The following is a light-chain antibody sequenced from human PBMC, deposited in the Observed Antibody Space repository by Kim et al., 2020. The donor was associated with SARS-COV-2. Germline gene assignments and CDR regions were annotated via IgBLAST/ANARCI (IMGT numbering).Light chain of an antibody. CDR3: GTWDSSLSAGV. Sequence: KVTLTSPGSSSNIGNNYSSWYRQLPGTAPQLLIYANNKRPSGIPARFSASKSGTSATLGITGLQTGDEAVYYCGTWDSSLSAGVFGGGTQLTVL. CDR1: SSNIGNNY. CDR2: ANN. V-gene: IGLV1-51*01. J-gene: IGLJ2*01.